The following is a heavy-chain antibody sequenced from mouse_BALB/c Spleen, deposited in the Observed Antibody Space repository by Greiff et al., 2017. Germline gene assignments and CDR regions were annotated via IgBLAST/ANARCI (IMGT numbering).Heavy chain of an antibody. CDR1: GFTFSSYA. D-gene: IGHD2-12*01. Sequence: EVQVVESGGGLVKPGGSLKLSCAASGFTFSSYAMSWVRQTPEKRLEWVASISSGGSTYYPDSVKGRFTISRDNARNILYLQMSSLRSEDTAMYYCARGDYYMGMDYWGQGTSVTVSS. CDR2: ISSGGST. V-gene: IGHV5-6-5*01. J-gene: IGHJ4*01. CDR3: ARGDYYMGMDY.